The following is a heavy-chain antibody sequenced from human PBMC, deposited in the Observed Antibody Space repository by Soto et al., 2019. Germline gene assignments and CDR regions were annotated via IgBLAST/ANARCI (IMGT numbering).Heavy chain of an antibody. Sequence: PSETLSLTCAVSGGSISSSNWWSWVRQPPGKGLEWIGEIYHSGSTNYNPSLKSRVTISVDKSKNQFSLKLSSVTAADTAVYYCARGSSGPLGYCSGDSCSKGMDVWGQGTTVTVSS. V-gene: IGHV4-4*02. D-gene: IGHD2-15*01. CDR1: GGSISSSNW. CDR3: ARGSSGPLGYCSGDSCSKGMDV. J-gene: IGHJ6*02. CDR2: IYHSGST.